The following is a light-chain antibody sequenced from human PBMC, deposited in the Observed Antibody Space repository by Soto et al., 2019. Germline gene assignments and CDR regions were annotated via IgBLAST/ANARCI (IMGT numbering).Light chain of an antibody. Sequence: DIQMTQSPSSLSASVGDRVTITCRASQSISSYLNWYQQKPGKAPKLLIYAASSLQSGVQSRFSGSGSGTDVTLNISSLQPEDFATYYCQQSYSIPFSFDPGTKVDIK. V-gene: IGKV1-39*01. J-gene: IGKJ3*01. CDR3: QQSYSIPFS. CDR2: AAS. CDR1: QSISSY.